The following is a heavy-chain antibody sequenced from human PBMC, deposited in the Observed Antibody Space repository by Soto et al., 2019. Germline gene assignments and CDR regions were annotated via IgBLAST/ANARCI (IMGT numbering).Heavy chain of an antibody. CDR1: GFTFSSYS. CDR3: ARRIAAAEHPDRGGMDV. CDR2: ISSSSSNI. Sequence: EVQLVESGGGLVKPGGSLRLSCAASGFTFSSYSMNWVRQAPGKGLEWVSSISSSSSNIYYADSVKGRFTISRDNAKNXXDLQMNSLRAEDTAVYYCARRIAAAEHPDRGGMDVWGQGTAVTVSS. J-gene: IGHJ6*02. D-gene: IGHD6-13*01. V-gene: IGHV3-21*01.